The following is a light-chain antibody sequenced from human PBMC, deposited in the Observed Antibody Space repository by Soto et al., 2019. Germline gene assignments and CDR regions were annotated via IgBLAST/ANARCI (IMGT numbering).Light chain of an antibody. J-gene: IGKJ4*01. CDR2: GAS. CDR3: QQYNNWPPLT. V-gene: IGKV3-15*01. Sequence: EIVMTQSPATLSVSPGERATLSCRASQSVSRNLAWYQQKPGQAPRLLIYGASTRANGIPARFSGSGSGTELTLTISSLQSADFAVYDCQQYNNWPPLTFGGGTQVDIK. CDR1: QSVSRN.